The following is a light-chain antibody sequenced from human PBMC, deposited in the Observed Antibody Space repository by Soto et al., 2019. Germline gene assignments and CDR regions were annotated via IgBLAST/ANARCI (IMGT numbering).Light chain of an antibody. CDR2: DAS. CDR1: QSISSW. J-gene: IGKJ1*01. CDR3: QQYNSYSLA. Sequence: GDRVTITCRASQSISSWLAWYQQKPGKAPKLLIYDASSLESGVPSRFSGCGSGTEFTLTISSLQPDDFATYYCQQYNSYSLAFGQGTKVEIK. V-gene: IGKV1-5*01.